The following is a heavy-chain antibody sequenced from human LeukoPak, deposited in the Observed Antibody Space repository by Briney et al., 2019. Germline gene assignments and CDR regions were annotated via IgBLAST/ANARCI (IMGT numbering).Heavy chain of an antibody. CDR1: GFISSSYW. Sequence: GGSLRLSCAASGFISSSYWMSWVRQPPGKGLEWVASIKPDGSEKYYVDSVKGRFTISRDNAKNSLFLQMNSLRAEDTAVYFCARDSLSGGISDNWGQGSLVTVSS. J-gene: IGHJ4*02. CDR3: ARDSLSGGISDN. D-gene: IGHD4-23*01. CDR2: IKPDGSEK. V-gene: IGHV3-7*01.